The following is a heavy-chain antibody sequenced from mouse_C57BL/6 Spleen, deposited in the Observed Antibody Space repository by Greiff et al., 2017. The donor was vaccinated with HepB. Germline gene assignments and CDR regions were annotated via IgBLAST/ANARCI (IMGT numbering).Heavy chain of an antibody. V-gene: IGHV10-1*01. Sequence: EVKLMESGGGLVQPKGSLKLSCAASGFSFNTYAMNWVRQAPGKGLEWVARIRSKSNNYATYYADSVKDRFTISRDDSESMLYLQMNNLKTEDTAMYYCVRPHYYGSSPYAMDYWGQGTSVTVSS. CDR1: GFSFNTYA. J-gene: IGHJ4*01. CDR2: IRSKSNNYAT. D-gene: IGHD1-1*01. CDR3: VRPHYYGSSPYAMDY.